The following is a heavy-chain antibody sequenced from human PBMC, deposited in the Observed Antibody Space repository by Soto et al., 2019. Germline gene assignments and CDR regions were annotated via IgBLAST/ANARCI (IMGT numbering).Heavy chain of an antibody. CDR1: GFSFSGYN. Sequence: VGSLRLSCAASGFSFSGYNMNWVRQAPGEGLEWVSFISSSGTYIYYADSVKGRFTISRDNAKNSVNLQMNSLRVEDTAIYYCARDVGGSYPAHFDYWGQGALVTVSS. CDR2: ISSSGTYI. J-gene: IGHJ4*02. CDR3: ARDVGGSYPAHFDY. V-gene: IGHV3-21*01. D-gene: IGHD1-26*01.